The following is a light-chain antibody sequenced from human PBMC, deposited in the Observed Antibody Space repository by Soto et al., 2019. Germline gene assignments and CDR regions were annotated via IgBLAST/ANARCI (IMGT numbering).Light chain of an antibody. CDR2: GAS. V-gene: IGKV3-20*01. CDR1: QSVSSNN. Sequence: EIVLTQSPGTLSLSPGDTATLSCRASQSVSSNNLAWYHQKPGQVPRLLIYGASSRATGIPDRFSGSGSGTDFTLTISRLEPEDFAVYYCQQYDNSITFGQGTRLEIE. CDR3: QQYDNSIT. J-gene: IGKJ5*01.